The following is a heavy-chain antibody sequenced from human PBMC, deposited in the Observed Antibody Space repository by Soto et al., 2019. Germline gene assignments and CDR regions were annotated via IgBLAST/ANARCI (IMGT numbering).Heavy chain of an antibody. V-gene: IGHV3-33*01. CDR2: IWYDGSNK. Sequence: QVQLVESGGGVVQPGRSLRLSCAASGFTFSSYGMHWVRQAPGKGLEWVAVIWYDGSNKYYADSVKGRFTISRDNSKNTLYLHMKSQRAKDTAVDSCSRAARDIVLVPAAMGGGYCYYGMDVWCQGTTVTVSS. CDR3: SRAARDIVLVPAAMGGGYCYYGMDV. J-gene: IGHJ6*02. CDR1: GFTFSSYG. D-gene: IGHD2-2*01.